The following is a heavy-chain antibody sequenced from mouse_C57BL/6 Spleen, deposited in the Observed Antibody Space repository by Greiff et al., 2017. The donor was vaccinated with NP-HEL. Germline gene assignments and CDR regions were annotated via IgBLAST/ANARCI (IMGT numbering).Heavy chain of an antibody. D-gene: IGHD2-4*01. CDR2: ISSGGSYT. CDR1: GFTFSSYG. Sequence: EVQVVESGGDLVKPGGSLKLSCAASGFTFSSYGMSWVRQTPDKRLEWVATISSGGSYTYYPDSVKGRFTISRDNAKNTLYLQMSSLKSEDTAMYYCARGDYDGGYYAMDYWGQGTSVTVSS. V-gene: IGHV5-6*01. CDR3: ARGDYDGGYYAMDY. J-gene: IGHJ4*01.